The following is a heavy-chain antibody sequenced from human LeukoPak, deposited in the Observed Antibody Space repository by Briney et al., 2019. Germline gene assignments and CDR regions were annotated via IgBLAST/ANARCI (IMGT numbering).Heavy chain of an antibody. D-gene: IGHD3-22*01. V-gene: IGHV1-8*01. CDR3: ARGFLDYDSSDYAFSYY. CDR1: GYTFTRYD. Sequence: GASVKVSCKASGYTFTRYDITWVRQASGEGLEWMGWLNPNNGNTGYAQRFQGRVTLTRDTSISTAYMELSSLRSEDTAVYYCARGFLDYDSSDYAFSYYWGQGTLATVSS. J-gene: IGHJ4*02. CDR2: LNPNNGNT.